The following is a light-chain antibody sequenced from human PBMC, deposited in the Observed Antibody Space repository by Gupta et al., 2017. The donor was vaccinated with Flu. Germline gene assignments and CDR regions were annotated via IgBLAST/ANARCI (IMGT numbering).Light chain of an antibody. J-gene: IGKJ1*01. V-gene: IGKV1-5*03. CDR2: EAA. Sequence: DIKMTQSPSTLSASVGDRVTLTCRASQNIDSWLAWYQQKPGKDPKPLIYEAATVESGGTSRCSGSGGGTKVTLPISSRQPDDSSTYYCQHQNSFSGTFGQGTKVEI. CDR1: QNIDSW. CDR3: QHQNSFSGT.